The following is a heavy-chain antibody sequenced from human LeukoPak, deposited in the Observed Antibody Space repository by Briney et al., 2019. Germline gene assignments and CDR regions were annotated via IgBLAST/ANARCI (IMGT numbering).Heavy chain of an antibody. J-gene: IGHJ4*02. CDR1: GYTFTSYY. Sequence: GESLKISCKGSGYTFTSYYMHWVRQAPGQGLEWMGIINPSGGSTSYAQKFQGRVTMTRDTSTSTVYMELSSLRSEDTAVYYCARARPRRVGATTPFDYWGQGTLVTVSS. V-gene: IGHV1-46*01. D-gene: IGHD1-26*01. CDR3: ARARPRRVGATTPFDY. CDR2: INPSGGST.